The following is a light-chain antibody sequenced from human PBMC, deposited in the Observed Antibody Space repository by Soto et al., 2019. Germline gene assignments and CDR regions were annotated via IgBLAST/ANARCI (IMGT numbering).Light chain of an antibody. V-gene: IGKV4-1*01. J-gene: IGKJ2*01. Sequence: DIVMTQSPDSLAVSLGERATINCKSSQSVLYSSNNKNYLGWYQQKPGQTPKLLIYWASTRDSGVPHRFSGSGSGTDFTLTISSLPAEDVAVYDCKQYYSPPYTFGQGTRLEIK. CDR3: KQYYSPPYT. CDR1: QSVLYSSNNKNY. CDR2: WAS.